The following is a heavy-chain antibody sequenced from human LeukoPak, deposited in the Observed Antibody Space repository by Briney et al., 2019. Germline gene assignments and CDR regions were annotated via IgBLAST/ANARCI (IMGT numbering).Heavy chain of an antibody. CDR2: IYHSGST. V-gene: IGHV4-30-2*01. Sequence: SETLSLTCAVSGGSISSGGYSWSWIRQPPGKGLEWIGYIYHSGSTYYNPSLKSRVTMSVDTSMNLFALKLSSVTAADTAVYYCARQGVATAIDYWGQGTLVTVSS. CDR1: GGSISSGGYS. J-gene: IGHJ4*02. D-gene: IGHD2-21*02. CDR3: ARQGVATAIDY.